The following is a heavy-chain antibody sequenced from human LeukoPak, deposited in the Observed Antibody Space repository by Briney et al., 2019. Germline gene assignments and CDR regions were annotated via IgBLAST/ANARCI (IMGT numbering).Heavy chain of an antibody. J-gene: IGHJ6*02. CDR3: ARDGLSLPPRRFGMDV. CDR2: IYYSGST. V-gene: IGHV4-59*01. Sequence: PSETLSLTCSVSGCSISSYYWSWIRQPPGKGLEWIGYIYYSGSTNYNPSLKSRVTISVDTTKNQFSLKLSSVTAADTAVYYCARDGLSLPPRRFGMDVWGQGTTVIVSS. CDR1: GCSISSYY. D-gene: IGHD3-22*01.